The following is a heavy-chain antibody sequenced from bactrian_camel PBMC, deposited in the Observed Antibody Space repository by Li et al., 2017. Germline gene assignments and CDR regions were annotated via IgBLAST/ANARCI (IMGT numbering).Heavy chain of an antibody. Sequence: VQLVESGGGLVQPGKSLRLSCASSGDIRSTCGMGWYRGRERELVSWIPTNGTIKYSDSVKGRFTISQDNAKRTLFLQIDSLKIEDTAVYYCTADVGRATAFGYWGQGTQVTVS. CDR3: TADVGRATAFGY. V-gene: IGHV3S53*01. CDR2: IPTNGTI. J-gene: IGHJ6*01. CDR1: GDIRSTCG.